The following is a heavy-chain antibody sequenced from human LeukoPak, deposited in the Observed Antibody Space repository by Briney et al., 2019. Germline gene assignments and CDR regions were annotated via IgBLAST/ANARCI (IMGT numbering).Heavy chain of an antibody. V-gene: IGHV3-9*01. Sequence: GGSLRLSCAASGFTFDDYAMHWVRQAPGKGLEWVSGISWNSGSIGYADSVKGRFTISRDNAKNSLYLQMNSLRAEDTALYYCAKAGSYDILTGPFDYWGQGTLVTVSS. CDR1: GFTFDDYA. CDR2: ISWNSGSI. CDR3: AKAGSYDILTGPFDY. D-gene: IGHD3-9*01. J-gene: IGHJ4*02.